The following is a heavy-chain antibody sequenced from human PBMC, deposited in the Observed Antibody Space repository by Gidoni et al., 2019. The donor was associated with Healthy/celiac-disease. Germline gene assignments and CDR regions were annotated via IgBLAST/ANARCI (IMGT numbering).Heavy chain of an antibody. V-gene: IGHV3-73*02. CDR1: GFTFRGSA. CDR2: IRSKANSYAT. D-gene: IGHD4-17*01. Sequence: EVQLVESGGGLVQPGGSLKLSCAASGFTFRGSAMHWVRQASGKGLEWVGRIRSKANSYATAYAASVKGRFTISRDDSKNTAYLQMNSLKTEDTAVYYCTSIPYGGRVLEAFDIWGQGTMVTVSS. CDR3: TSIPYGGRVLEAFDI. J-gene: IGHJ3*02.